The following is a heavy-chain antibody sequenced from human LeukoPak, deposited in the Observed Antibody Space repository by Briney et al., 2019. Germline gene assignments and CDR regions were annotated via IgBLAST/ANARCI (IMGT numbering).Heavy chain of an antibody. CDR3: ARARRITMIVVANNWFDP. Sequence: GGSLRLSCAASGFTFSSYSMNWVRQAPGKGLEWVLFISSSSSYKYADSVKGRFTISRDNVKNSLYLQMNSLRAEDTAVYYCARARRITMIVVANNWFDPWGQGTLVTVSS. D-gene: IGHD3-22*01. V-gene: IGHV3-21*01. J-gene: IGHJ5*02. CDR1: GFTFSSYS. CDR2: ISSSSSY.